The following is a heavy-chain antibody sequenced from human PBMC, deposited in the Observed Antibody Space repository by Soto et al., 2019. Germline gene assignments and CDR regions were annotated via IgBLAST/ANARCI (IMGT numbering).Heavy chain of an antibody. D-gene: IGHD3-3*01. CDR1: GGSFSGYY. Sequence: QVQLQQWGAGLLKPSETLSLTCAVYGGSFSGYYWSWIRQPPGKGLEWIGEINHSGSTNYNPSLKSRVTISVDTSKNPFSLKLSSVAAADTAVYYCARGRRGFLGWSGHARFDYWGQGTLVTVSS. J-gene: IGHJ4*02. CDR2: INHSGST. V-gene: IGHV4-34*01. CDR3: ARGRRGFLGWSGHARFDY.